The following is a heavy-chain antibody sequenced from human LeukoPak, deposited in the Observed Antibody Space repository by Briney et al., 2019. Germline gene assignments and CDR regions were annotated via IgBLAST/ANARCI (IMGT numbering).Heavy chain of an antibody. Sequence: GASVKVSCKASGYMFTAYGISWVRQATGQGLEWMGWISAYNGNTNYAHKLQGRVTMTTDTSTSTAYMELRSLRSDDTAVYYCARVGRGSGSFYYFDYWGQRTLLTVSS. CDR2: ISAYNGNT. CDR3: ARVGRGSGSFYYFDY. V-gene: IGHV1-18*01. D-gene: IGHD1-26*01. J-gene: IGHJ4*02. CDR1: GYMFTAYG.